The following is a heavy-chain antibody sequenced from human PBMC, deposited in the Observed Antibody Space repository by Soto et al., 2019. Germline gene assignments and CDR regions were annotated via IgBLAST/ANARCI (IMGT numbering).Heavy chain of an antibody. D-gene: IGHD2-15*01. V-gene: IGHV6-1*01. J-gene: IGHJ6*01. Sequence: PSETLSLTCVGSGDTVSSNSVAWNWVRQSPSRGLEWLGRTYYRSRWYSDYAVSVRSRIDINADTSKNQVSLQLNSVTPEDTAVYYCARSEEDSDYYYYAMDVWGQGTTVTV. CDR2: TYYRSRWYS. CDR3: ARSEEDSDYYYYAMDV. CDR1: GDTVSSNSVA.